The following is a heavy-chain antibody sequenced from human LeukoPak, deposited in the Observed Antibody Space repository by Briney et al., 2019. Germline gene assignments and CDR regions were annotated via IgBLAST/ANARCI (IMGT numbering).Heavy chain of an antibody. CDR3: AKDLGSSAVLVPGHY. J-gene: IGHJ4*02. CDR2: ISGSGSAI. D-gene: IGHD2/OR15-2a*01. Sequence: PGGSLRLSCAASGFTFSTYNMNWVRQAPGKGLEWVSYISGSGSAIYYADSVKGRFSISRDNSKNTLYLQMNSLRAEDTAVYYCAKDLGSSAVLVPGHYWGQGTLVTVSS. V-gene: IGHV3-48*01. CDR1: GFTFSTYN.